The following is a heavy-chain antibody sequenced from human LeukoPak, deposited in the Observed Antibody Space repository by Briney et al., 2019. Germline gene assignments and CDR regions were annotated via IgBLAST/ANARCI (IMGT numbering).Heavy chain of an antibody. CDR2: IYYSGST. CDR1: GGSFSGYY. CDR3: ARLDYGDNLDY. Sequence: SETLSLTCAVYGGSFSGYYWSWIRQPPGKGLEWIGYIYYSGSTNYNPSLKSRVTISVDTSKNQFSLKLSSVTAADTAVYYCARLDYGDNLDYWGQGTLVTVSS. D-gene: IGHD4-17*01. J-gene: IGHJ4*02. V-gene: IGHV4-59*01.